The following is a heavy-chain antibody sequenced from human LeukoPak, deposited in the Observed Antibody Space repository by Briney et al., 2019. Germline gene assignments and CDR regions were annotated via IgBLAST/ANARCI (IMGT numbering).Heavy chain of an antibody. CDR3: AREPIAAAGSDAFDI. J-gene: IGHJ3*02. V-gene: IGHV4-30-2*01. Sequence: PSETLSLTCTVSGGSISSGGYYWSWIRQPPGKGLEWIGYIYHSGSTYYNPSLKSRVTISVDRSKNQFSPKLSSVTAADTAVYYCAREPIAAAGSDAFDIWGQGTMVTVSS. CDR1: GGSISSGGYY. CDR2: IYHSGST. D-gene: IGHD6-13*01.